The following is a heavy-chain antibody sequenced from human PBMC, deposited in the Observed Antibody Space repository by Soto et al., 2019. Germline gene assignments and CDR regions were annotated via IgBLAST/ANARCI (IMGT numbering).Heavy chain of an antibody. V-gene: IGHV3-23*01. CDR3: ARWRYLDY. CDR2: ISGSDGKT. J-gene: IGHJ4*02. Sequence: GGSLRLSCVASGFSFGSYALTWVRQAPGKGLEWVSTISGSDGKTFYADAVKGRFSISRDISQSTLYLQMNSLRADDTAIYYCARWRYLDYWGQGTRVTVSS. CDR1: GFSFGSYA. D-gene: IGHD2-15*01.